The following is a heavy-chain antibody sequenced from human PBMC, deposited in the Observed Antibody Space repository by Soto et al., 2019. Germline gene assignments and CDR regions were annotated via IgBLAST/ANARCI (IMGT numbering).Heavy chain of an antibody. D-gene: IGHD3-22*01. Sequence: SETLSLTCVVSGNSISTTNWWSRVRQSPGKGLEWIGEIYHSGSTNYNPSLKSRVTISVDKSKNQFSLKLSSVTAADTAVYYCARDVGYHYDGSPSGQFDFWGQGXLVTVYS. J-gene: IGHJ4*02. CDR3: ARDVGYHYDGSPSGQFDF. CDR2: IYHSGST. V-gene: IGHV4-4*02. CDR1: GNSISTTNW.